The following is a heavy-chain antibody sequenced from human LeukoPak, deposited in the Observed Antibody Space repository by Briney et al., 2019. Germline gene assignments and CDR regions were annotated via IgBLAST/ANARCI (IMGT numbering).Heavy chain of an antibody. CDR3: ARDMVHSSCFFDS. V-gene: IGHV3-53*01. J-gene: IGHJ4*02. CDR2: INDVDTP. Sequence: GGSLRLSCAVSGFTVSTNHMTWVRQAPGKGLEWVSAINDVDTPYYADTVRGRFTISRDSANNTLYLQMKRLRAEDTAVYYCARDMVHSSCFFDSWGQGTLVTV. D-gene: IGHD3-22*01. CDR1: GFTVSTNH.